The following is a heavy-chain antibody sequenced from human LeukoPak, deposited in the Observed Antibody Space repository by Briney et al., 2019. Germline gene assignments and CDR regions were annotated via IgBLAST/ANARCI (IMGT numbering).Heavy chain of an antibody. CDR2: INANSVGT. J-gene: IGHJ5*02. CDR3: ARHLVGYRSSTSRSPRPQCWFDP. Sequence: SLRVSCAASGDTSTGYYMPSGRESPRHRREWMGGINANSVGTNYAQKFQGGVTMTRDTSIRTAYVEPGRLRSDDTPVYYCARHLVGYRSSTSRSPRPQCWFDPRGAGALVTVSS. CDR1: GDTSTGYY. D-gene: IGHD2-2*01. V-gene: IGHV1-2*02.